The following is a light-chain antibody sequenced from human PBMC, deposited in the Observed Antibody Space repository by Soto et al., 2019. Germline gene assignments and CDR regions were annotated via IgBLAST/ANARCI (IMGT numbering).Light chain of an antibody. CDR1: QSISNH. J-gene: IGKJ3*01. CDR2: AAS. V-gene: IGKV1-39*01. Sequence: DIQMTQSPSSLSASVEDRVIITCRASQSISNHLNWYQQKPGKAPKLLIFAASSLQSGVPSRFSGSRSGPDFTLTISSLQPEDFATYFWQQFDDGPLSFGPGTTVEIK. CDR3: QQFDDGPLS.